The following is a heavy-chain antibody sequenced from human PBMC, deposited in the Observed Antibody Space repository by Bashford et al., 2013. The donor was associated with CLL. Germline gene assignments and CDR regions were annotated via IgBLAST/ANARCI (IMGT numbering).Heavy chain of an antibody. D-gene: IGHD3-22*01. J-gene: IGHJ4*02. V-gene: IGHV3-74*01. CDR1: SSTLPSSYW. Sequence: GSRRDSPRAASWSSTLPSSYWSALGPAKLQGRGRGVGRHVLIVMGGSTSYADSVKGRFTISRDNAKNTLYLQMNSLRAEDTAVYYCARGYYYDSSGYFPTDYWGRGNPRSPSPQ. CDR2: LIVMGGST. CDR3: ARGYYYDSSGYFPTDY.